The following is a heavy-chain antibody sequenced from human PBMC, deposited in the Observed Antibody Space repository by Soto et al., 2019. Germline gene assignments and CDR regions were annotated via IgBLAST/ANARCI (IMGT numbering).Heavy chain of an antibody. J-gene: IGHJ4*01. V-gene: IGHV3-30-3*01. CDR3: AGDYSPSLLLFDY. D-gene: IGHD2-15*01. CDR1: GFTFSTYA. CDR2: MPHDGSNT. Sequence: QVHLVESGGGVVQPGRSLRLSCAASGFTFSTYAMHWVRQAPGKGLEWVAAMPHDGSNTYYADSVKGRFTISRDNSKNTLYLQMNSLRPEDTAVYDCAGDYSPSLLLFDYWGHGTLVTVSS.